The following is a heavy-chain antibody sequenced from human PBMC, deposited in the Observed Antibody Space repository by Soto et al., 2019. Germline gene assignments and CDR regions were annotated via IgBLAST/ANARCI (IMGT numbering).Heavy chain of an antibody. D-gene: IGHD3-10*01. Sequence: GGSLRLSCAASGFTFSSYAMSWVRQAPGKGLEWVSAISGSGGSTYYADSVKGRFTISRDNSKNTLYLQMNSLRAEDTAVYYCTTGLLWFGANHYYYGMDVWGQGTTVTVS. CDR1: GFTFSSYA. CDR2: ISGSGGST. V-gene: IGHV3-23*01. CDR3: TTGLLWFGANHYYYGMDV. J-gene: IGHJ6*02.